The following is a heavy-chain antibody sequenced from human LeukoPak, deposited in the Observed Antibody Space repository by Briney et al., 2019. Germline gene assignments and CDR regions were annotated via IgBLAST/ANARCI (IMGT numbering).Heavy chain of an antibody. J-gene: IGHJ4*02. D-gene: IGHD3-10*01. CDR1: GFTFSSYS. CDR2: ISSGSSYI. CDR3: ARVPEWFGELFPFDY. V-gene: IGHV3-21*01. Sequence: GGSLRLSCAASGFTFSSYSMNWVRQAPGKGLEWVSSISSGSSYIYYADSVKGRFTISRDNAKNSLYLQMNSLRAEDTAVYYCARVPEWFGELFPFDYWGQGTLVTVSS.